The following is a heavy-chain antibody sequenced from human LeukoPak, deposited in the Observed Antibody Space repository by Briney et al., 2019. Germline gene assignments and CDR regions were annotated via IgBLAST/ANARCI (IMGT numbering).Heavy chain of an antibody. CDR3: AKSRGWLQIWDY. CDR2: IRGNGGNT. CDR1: GFTFSSYA. Sequence: GGSLRLSCAASGFTFSSYAMSWVRQAPGKGLEWVSLIRGNGGNTYYADSVKGRFTISRDNSMNTLYLQMNRLRAEDTAVYYCAKSRGWLQIWDYWGQGTLVTVSS. D-gene: IGHD5-24*01. V-gene: IGHV3-23*01. J-gene: IGHJ4*02.